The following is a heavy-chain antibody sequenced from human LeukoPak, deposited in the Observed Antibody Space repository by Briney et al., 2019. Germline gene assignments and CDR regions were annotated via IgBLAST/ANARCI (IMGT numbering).Heavy chain of an antibody. V-gene: IGHV1-24*01. J-gene: IGHJ3*02. D-gene: IGHD4-17*01. CDR2: FDPEDGET. CDR3: ATSKQTKYGDYAFDI. Sequence: ASVKVSCKVSGYTLTELSMHWVRQAPGKGLEWMGGFDPEDGETICAQKFQGRVTMTEDTSTDTAYMELSSLRSEDTAVYYCATSKQTKYGDYAFDIWGQGTMVTVSS. CDR1: GYTLTELS.